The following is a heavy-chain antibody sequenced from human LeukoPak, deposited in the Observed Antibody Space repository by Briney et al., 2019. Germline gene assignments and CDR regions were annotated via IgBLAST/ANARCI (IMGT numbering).Heavy chain of an antibody. CDR1: GITFSSCA. J-gene: IGHJ4*02. D-gene: IGHD2-21*02. CDR2: ISYDGSNK. CDR3: AREGVVVTASFDY. V-gene: IGHV3-30-3*01. Sequence: GGSLRLSCAASGITFSSCAMHWVGQAPFKVLESVAFISYDGSNKYYAESAKRRFTISRDNSKNTLYLQMNSLRAEDTAVYYCAREGVVVTASFDYWGQGTLVTVSS.